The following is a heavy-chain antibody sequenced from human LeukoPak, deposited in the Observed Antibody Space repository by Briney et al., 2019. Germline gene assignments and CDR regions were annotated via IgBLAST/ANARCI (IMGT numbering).Heavy chain of an antibody. D-gene: IGHD2-15*01. CDR1: GYTFTSYA. CDR3: ARDFCGSCYSPLYYFDY. CDR2: INAGNGDT. J-gene: IGHJ4*02. V-gene: IGHV1-3*01. Sequence: ASVKVSCKASGYTFTSYAMHWVRQAPGQRLEWMGWINAGNGDTKYSQKFQGRVTITRDTSAGTAYMELSSLRSEDTAVYYCARDFCGSCYSPLYYFDYWGQGTLVTVSS.